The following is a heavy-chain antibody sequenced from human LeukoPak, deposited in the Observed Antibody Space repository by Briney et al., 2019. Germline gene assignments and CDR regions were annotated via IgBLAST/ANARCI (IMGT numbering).Heavy chain of an antibody. CDR1: GFTFSSYS. J-gene: IGHJ4*02. Sequence: KPGGSLRLSCAASGFTFSSYSMNWVRQAPGKGLEWVSSISSSSSYIYYADSVKGRFTISRDNAKNSLYLQMNSLRAEDTAVYYCARDPMYSSSSRSFDYWGQGTLVTVSS. CDR2: ISSSSSYI. V-gene: IGHV3-21*01. D-gene: IGHD6-6*01. CDR3: ARDPMYSSSSRSFDY.